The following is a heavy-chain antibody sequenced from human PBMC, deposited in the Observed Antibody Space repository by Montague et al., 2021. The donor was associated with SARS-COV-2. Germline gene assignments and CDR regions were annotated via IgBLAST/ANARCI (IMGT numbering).Heavy chain of an antibody. Sequence: SLRLSCAASGFTFSEYHMTWVRQAPGKGLQWVSSISRDSAEVYYXESVKGRFSISRDNDRSALYLQLNNLRNEDTATYYCARDSGITGADDYWGQGTQVVVSS. D-gene: IGHD1-14*01. J-gene: IGHJ4*02. CDR3: ARDSGITGADDY. CDR2: ISRDSAEV. CDR1: GFTFSEYH. V-gene: IGHV3-21*06.